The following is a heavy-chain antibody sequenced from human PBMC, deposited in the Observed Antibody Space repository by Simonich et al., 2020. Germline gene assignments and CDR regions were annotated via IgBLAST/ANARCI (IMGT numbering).Heavy chain of an antibody. CDR2: INPNSGGT. J-gene: IGHJ6*03. CDR3: ARDRAARYYYYYYMDV. Sequence: QVQLVQSGAEVKKPGASVKVSCKASGYTFTGYYMHWVRQAPGQGLGWMRWINPNSGGTNYAQKFQGRVTRTRDTSISTAYMELSRLRSDDTAVYYCARDRAARYYYYYYMDVWGKGTTVTVSS. CDR1: GYTFTGYY. V-gene: IGHV1-2*02. D-gene: IGHD6-6*01.